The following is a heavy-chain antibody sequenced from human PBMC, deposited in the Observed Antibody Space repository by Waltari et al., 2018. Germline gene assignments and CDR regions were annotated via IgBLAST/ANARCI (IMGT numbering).Heavy chain of an antibody. J-gene: IGHJ4*02. CDR3: ASYIPRDGYNSG. CDR1: GGTFSSYA. CDR2: IIPIFGTA. V-gene: IGHV1-69*05. D-gene: IGHD5-12*01. Sequence: QVQLVQSGAEVKKPGSSVTVSCKASGGTFSSYAISWVRQAPGQGLEWMGGIIPIFGTANYAQKFQGRVMITTDESTSTAYMELSSLRSEDTAVYYCASYIPRDGYNSGWGQGTLVTVSS.